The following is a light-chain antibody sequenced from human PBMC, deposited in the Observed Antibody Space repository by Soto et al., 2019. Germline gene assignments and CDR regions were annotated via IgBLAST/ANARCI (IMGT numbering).Light chain of an antibody. J-gene: IGKJ2*01. Sequence: DIQMTQSPSSLSASVGDRVTITCRASQSISTYLNWYHQKPGKAPNLLIYAASFLRSGAPSRFSGSGSGTDFTLTISRLQPEDFATYYCQQSHTTPYTFGQGTTLEIK. CDR3: QQSHTTPYT. V-gene: IGKV1-39*01. CDR2: AAS. CDR1: QSISTY.